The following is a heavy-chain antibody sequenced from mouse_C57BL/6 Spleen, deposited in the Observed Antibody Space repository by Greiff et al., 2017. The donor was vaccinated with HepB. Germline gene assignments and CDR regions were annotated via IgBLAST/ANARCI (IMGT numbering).Heavy chain of an antibody. CDR2: IHPNSGST. D-gene: IGHD1-1*01. J-gene: IGHJ1*03. V-gene: IGHV1-64*01. CDR3: ARSHYYGSSDSYWYFDV. Sequence: QVQLQQPGAELVKPGASVKLSCKASGYTFTSYWMHWVKQRPGQGLEWIGMIHPNSGSTNYNEKFKSKATLTVDKSSSTAYMQLSSLTSEDSAVYYCARSHYYGSSDSYWYFDVWGTGTTVTVSS. CDR1: GYTFTSYW.